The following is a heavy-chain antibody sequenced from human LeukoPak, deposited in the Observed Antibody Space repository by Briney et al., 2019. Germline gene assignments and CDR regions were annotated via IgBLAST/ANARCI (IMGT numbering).Heavy chain of an antibody. Sequence: PSETLSLTCAVSGASIRNTSFYWGWIRQPPGKGLQWIASIYSSGTTYYNPSIKSRITLFVDTSKNQVSLKLRSVTAADTAVYYCAREGLSYDEPGSGTGFDYWGQGTLVTVSS. V-gene: IGHV4-39*02. CDR1: GASIRNTSFY. CDR2: IYSSGTT. CDR3: AREGLSYDEPGSGTGFDY. D-gene: IGHD3-3*01. J-gene: IGHJ4*02.